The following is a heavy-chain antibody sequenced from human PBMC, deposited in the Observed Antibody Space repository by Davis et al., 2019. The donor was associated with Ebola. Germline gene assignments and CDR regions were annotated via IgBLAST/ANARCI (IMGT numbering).Heavy chain of an antibody. CDR2: ISSSSSYI. CDR3: AREADYYDSSGYSHYFDY. J-gene: IGHJ4*02. V-gene: IGHV3-21*01. D-gene: IGHD3-22*01. Sequence: GESLKISCAASGFTFSRYTMNRVRQAPGKGLEWVSSISSSSSYIYYADSVKGRFTISRDNAKNSLYLQMNSLRAEDTAVYYCAREADYYDSSGYSHYFDYWGQGTLVTVSS. CDR1: GFTFSRYT.